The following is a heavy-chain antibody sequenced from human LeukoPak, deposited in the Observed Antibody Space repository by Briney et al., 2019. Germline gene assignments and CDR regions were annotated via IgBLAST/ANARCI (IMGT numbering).Heavy chain of an antibody. CDR2: INQDGSEK. Sequence: GGSLRLSCAVSGFTFSSYWMSWVRQAPGKGLEWVANINQDGSEKYYVGSVKGRFTISRDNAKNSLYLQMNSLRAEDTAVYYCASAVSSDVWGSYRYTLDNWGQRTLVTVSS. V-gene: IGHV3-7*01. CDR3: ASAVSSDVWGSYRYTLDN. CDR1: GFTFSSYW. D-gene: IGHD3-16*02. J-gene: IGHJ4*02.